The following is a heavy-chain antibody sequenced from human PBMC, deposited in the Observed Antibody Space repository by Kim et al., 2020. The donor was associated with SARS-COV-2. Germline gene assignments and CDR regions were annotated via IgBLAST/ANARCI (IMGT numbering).Heavy chain of an antibody. V-gene: IGHV4-34*01. CDR2: INHSGST. Sequence: SETLSLTCAVYGGSFSGYYWSWIRQPPGKGLEWIGEINHSGSTNYNPSLKSRVTISVDTSKNQFSLKLSSVTAADTAVYYCARGHYYDSSGTSAPQYFDYWGQGTLVTVSS. CDR1: GGSFSGYY. D-gene: IGHD3-22*01. CDR3: ARGHYYDSSGTSAPQYFDY. J-gene: IGHJ4*02.